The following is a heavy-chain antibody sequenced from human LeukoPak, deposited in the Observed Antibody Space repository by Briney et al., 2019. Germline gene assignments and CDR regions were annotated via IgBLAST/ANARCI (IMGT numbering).Heavy chain of an antibody. Sequence: GGSLRLSCAASGFTFSSYAMHWVRQAPGKGLEWVADISYDGSNKYYADSVKGRSTISRDNSKNTLYLQMNSLRAEDTAVYYCARGEVVTAIREYFNHYFDYWGQGTLVTVSS. CDR2: ISYDGSNK. CDR3: ARGEVVTAIREYFNHYFDY. CDR1: GFTFSSYA. D-gene: IGHD2-21*02. J-gene: IGHJ4*02. V-gene: IGHV3-30*01.